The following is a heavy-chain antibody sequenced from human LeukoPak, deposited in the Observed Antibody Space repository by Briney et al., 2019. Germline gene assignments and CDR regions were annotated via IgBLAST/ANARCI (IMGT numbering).Heavy chain of an antibody. CDR1: GFTVSSNY. Sequence: KAGGSLRLSCAASGFTVSSNYMSWVRQAPGKGLEWVSVIYSGGSTYYADSVKGRFTISRDNSKNTLYLQMNSLRAEDTAVYYCARGRVYYDSTGRFDPWGQGTLVTVSS. V-gene: IGHV3-53*01. CDR2: IYSGGST. CDR3: ARGRVYYDSTGRFDP. J-gene: IGHJ5*02. D-gene: IGHD3-22*01.